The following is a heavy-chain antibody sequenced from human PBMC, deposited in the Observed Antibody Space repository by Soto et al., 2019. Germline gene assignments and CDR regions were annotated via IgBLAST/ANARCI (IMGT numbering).Heavy chain of an antibody. Sequence: SLILSCAASGFTFQDYAMHWVRQGQGKGLEWVSGITWNSGSIDYADSVKGRFTISRDNAKNSLYLQMNSLRPEDTALYYCAKDIREYSSGWTYFDYWGHGTLVTVSS. CDR3: AKDIREYSSGWTYFDY. CDR2: ITWNSGSI. V-gene: IGHV3-9*01. D-gene: IGHD6-19*01. CDR1: GFTFQDYA. J-gene: IGHJ4*01.